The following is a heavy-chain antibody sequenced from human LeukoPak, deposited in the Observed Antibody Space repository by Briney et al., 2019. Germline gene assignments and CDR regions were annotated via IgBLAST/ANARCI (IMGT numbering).Heavy chain of an antibody. CDR2: INHSGGT. J-gene: IGHJ4*02. D-gene: IGHD5-12*01. V-gene: IGHV4-34*01. CDR1: GGSFSGYY. Sequence: SETLSLTCAVYGGSFSGYYWSWIRQPPGKGLEWIGEINHSGGTNYNPSLKSRVTISVDTSKNQFSLKLSSVTAADTAVYYCARDPSGYDPPWGGYWGQGTLVTVSS. CDR3: ARDPSGYDPPWGGY.